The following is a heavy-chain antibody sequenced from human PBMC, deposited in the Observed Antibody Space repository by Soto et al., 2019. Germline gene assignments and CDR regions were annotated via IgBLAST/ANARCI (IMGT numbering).Heavy chain of an antibody. CDR2: ISGDGADT. J-gene: IGHJ4*02. CDR3: VKDFRCAD. CDR1: GFTFMRNA. V-gene: IGHV3-23*01. Sequence: GGSLRLSCVASGFTFMRNAMSWVRQAPGKGLEWVSAISGDGADTYYADSVRGRFTISRDNSKNTLSLQMNSLRDEGTALYYCVKDFRCADWGQGTRVTVSS. D-gene: IGHD2-8*01.